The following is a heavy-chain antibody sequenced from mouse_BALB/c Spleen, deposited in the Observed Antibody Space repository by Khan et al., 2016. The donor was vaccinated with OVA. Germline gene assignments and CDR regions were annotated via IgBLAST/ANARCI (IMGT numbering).Heavy chain of an antibody. CDR2: INSDGTYT. CDR3: ASHLTGSFAY. J-gene: IGHJ3*01. Sequence: VQLKESGGDLVKPGGSLKLSCAASGFTFSNYGMSWVRQILDKRLEWVATINSDGTYTYYPDSVKGRFTISRNNAKNTLYLEMSSLKSEDTAMYYCASHLTGSFAYWGQGTLVTVAA. D-gene: IGHD4-1*01. CDR1: GFTFSNYG. V-gene: IGHV5-6*01.